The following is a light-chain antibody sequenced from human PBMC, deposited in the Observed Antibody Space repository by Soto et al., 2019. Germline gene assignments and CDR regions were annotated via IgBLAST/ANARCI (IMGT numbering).Light chain of an antibody. Sequence: QSALTQPASVSGSPGQSITNSCTGTASDVAAYNYVSWYQRQPDKDHKLMIYEVRNRPSGVSNRFAGSKSVNTASLTISRLQPEDEADYYCGSYATSDTFVFATGTKVTVL. J-gene: IGLJ1*01. CDR1: ASDVAAYNY. CDR2: EVR. CDR3: GSYATSDTFV. V-gene: IGLV2-14*01.